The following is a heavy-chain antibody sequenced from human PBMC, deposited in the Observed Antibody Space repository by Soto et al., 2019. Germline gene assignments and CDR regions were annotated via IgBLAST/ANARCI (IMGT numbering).Heavy chain of an antibody. CDR2: IYYGGIT. V-gene: IGHV4-59*01. CDR1: GGSMSSYY. Sequence: SETLSLTCTVSGGSMSSYYWSWSRQPPGKGLEWIGYIYYGGITNYNPSLKSRVTISLDTSKNQFSLKLSSVTAADTAVYYCARDRYTTGWYYFDPWGQGTLVTVSS. CDR3: ARDRYTTGWYYFDP. D-gene: IGHD6-19*01. J-gene: IGHJ5*02.